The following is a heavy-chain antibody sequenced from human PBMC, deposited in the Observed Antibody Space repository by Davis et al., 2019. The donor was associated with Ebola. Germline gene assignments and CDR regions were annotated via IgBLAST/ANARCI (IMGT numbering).Heavy chain of an antibody. J-gene: IGHJ5*02. CDR1: GGSFSGYY. CDR2: IYYSGST. V-gene: IGHV4-34*01. Sequence: MPSETLSLTCAVYGGSFSGYYWSWIRQPPGKGLEWIGSIYYSGSTYYNPSLKSRVTISVDTSKNQFSLKLSSVTAADTAVYYCAGVAPAAGRFDPWGQGTLVTVSS. D-gene: IGHD2-2*01. CDR3: AGVAPAAGRFDP.